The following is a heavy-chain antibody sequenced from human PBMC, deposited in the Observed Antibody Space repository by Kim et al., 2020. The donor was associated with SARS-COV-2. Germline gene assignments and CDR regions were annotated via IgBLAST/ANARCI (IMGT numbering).Heavy chain of an antibody. J-gene: IGHJ4*02. V-gene: IGHV3-7*01. D-gene: IGHD3-10*01. CDR1: GFTFSSYW. CDR3: ARDHRSSDYYGSGPELYFDY. Sequence: GGSLRLSCAASGFTFSSYWMSWVRQAPGKGLEWVANIKQDGSEKYYVDSVKGRFTISRDNAKNSLYLQMNSLRADDTAEYYCARDHRSSDYYGSGPELYFDYWGQGTLVTVSS. CDR2: IKQDGSEK.